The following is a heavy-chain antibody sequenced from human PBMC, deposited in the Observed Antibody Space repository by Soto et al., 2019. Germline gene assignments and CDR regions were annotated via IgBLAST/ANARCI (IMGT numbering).Heavy chain of an antibody. Sequence: EVQLVESGGGLVKPGGSLRLSCAASGFNFSDYSMNWVRQAPGRGLEWVSSISSTSRYTYYADSLKGRFSTSRDNAKNSLYLQINRLRAEDTAVYYCERDLHFGSGSYYVYVLDVWGQGTTVTVSS. J-gene: IGHJ6*02. CDR2: ISSTSRYT. CDR3: ERDLHFGSGSYYVYVLDV. D-gene: IGHD3-10*01. V-gene: IGHV3-21*01. CDR1: GFNFSDYS.